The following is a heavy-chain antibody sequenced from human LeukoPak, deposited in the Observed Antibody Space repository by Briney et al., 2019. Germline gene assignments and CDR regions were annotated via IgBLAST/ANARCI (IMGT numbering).Heavy chain of an antibody. J-gene: IGHJ4*02. CDR3: AREHTSGTYYTDY. CDR2: ISNSGSTI. D-gene: IGHD1-26*01. Sequence: RGSLRLSCAASGFTFSDYYMTWIRQAPGKGLEWVSYISNSGSTIYYADSVKGRFTISRDNGKNSLYLQMNSLRAEDTAVYYCAREHTSGTYYTDYWGQGTLVTVSS. V-gene: IGHV3-11*01. CDR1: GFTFSDYY.